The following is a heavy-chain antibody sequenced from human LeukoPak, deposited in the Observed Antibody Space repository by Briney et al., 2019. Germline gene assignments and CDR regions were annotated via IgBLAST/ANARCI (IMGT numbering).Heavy chain of an antibody. J-gene: IGHJ4*02. D-gene: IGHD6-13*01. CDR2: IIPILGIA. Sequence: GSSVKVSCKTSGGTFSSNAISWVRQAPGQGLEWMGRIIPILGIANYAQKFQGRVTITADKSTSTAYMELSSLRSEDTAVYYCARGRPAAGDDYWGQGTLVTVSS. CDR3: ARGRPAAGDDY. V-gene: IGHV1-69*04. CDR1: GGTFSSNA.